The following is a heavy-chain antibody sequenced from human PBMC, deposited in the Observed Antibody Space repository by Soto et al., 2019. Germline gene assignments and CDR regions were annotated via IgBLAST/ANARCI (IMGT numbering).Heavy chain of an antibody. CDR1: GFAFTNYA. CDR3: ARHISNFRYYYYAMDV. V-gene: IGHV3-23*01. J-gene: IGHJ6*02. Sequence: LRLSCAASGFAFTNYAMTWVRQAPGKGLEWVAAVSGSGITTYYADSVKGRFTISKDNSKNTLYLQWNTLKASDTAMYYCARHISNFRYYYYAMDVWGQGTTVTVSS. CDR2: VSGSGITT. D-gene: IGHD6-13*01.